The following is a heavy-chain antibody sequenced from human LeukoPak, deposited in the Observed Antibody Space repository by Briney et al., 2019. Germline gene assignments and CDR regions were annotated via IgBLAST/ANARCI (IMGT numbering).Heavy chain of an antibody. J-gene: IGHJ5*02. CDR2: IKQDGSDE. Sequence: GGSLRLSCEVSGFIFSTYWMTWVRQAPGKGLEWVATIKQDGSDEYYVDSVKSRFTISRDNAKNSLYLQMDGLRAEDTAVYHCARKLYYYGTSPAGWFGPWGQGTLVTVSS. CDR3: ARKLYYYGTSPAGWFGP. CDR1: GFIFSTYW. D-gene: IGHD3-22*01. V-gene: IGHV3-7*01.